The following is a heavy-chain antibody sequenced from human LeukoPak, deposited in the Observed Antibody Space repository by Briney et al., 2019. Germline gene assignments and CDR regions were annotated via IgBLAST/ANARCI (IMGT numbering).Heavy chain of an antibody. V-gene: IGHV3-74*01. CDR2: INSDGSST. CDR3: ARDRKRDFPADY. Sequence: PWGTLRLSCAASGCTISSYWMNWVRQPPGKGLVWISRINSDGSSTTYADSVKGRCTISRDNAKNTLYLQMNSLGAEDTAVYYCARDRKRDFPADYWGQGTLVTVSS. CDR1: GCTISSYW. J-gene: IGHJ4*02. D-gene: IGHD3-3*01.